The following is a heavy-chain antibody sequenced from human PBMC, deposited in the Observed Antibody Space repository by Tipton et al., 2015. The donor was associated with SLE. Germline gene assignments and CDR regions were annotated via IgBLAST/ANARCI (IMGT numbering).Heavy chain of an antibody. CDR2: IYNTVNT. Sequence: LRLSCTVSGGSINNYYWSWIRQPPGKGLEWIGYIYNTVNTYYNPSLTSRVTISDDTSKNQFSLTLSSVTAADTAIYYCARFGRSAAMDWFDRWGQGTLVTVSS. CDR3: ARFGRSAAMDWFDR. J-gene: IGHJ5*02. V-gene: IGHV4-59*12. CDR1: GGSINNYY. D-gene: IGHD2-2*01.